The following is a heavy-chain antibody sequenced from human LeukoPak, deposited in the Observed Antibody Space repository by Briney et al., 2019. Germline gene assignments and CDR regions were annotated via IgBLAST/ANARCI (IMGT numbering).Heavy chain of an antibody. Sequence: PGRSLRLSCAASGFTFNSYAMHWVRQAPGKGLEWVAVISYDGSNKYYADSVKGRFTISRDNSKNTLYLQMNSLRAEDTAVYYCARDQGLDPHYYYYGMDVWGQGTTVTVSS. CDR3: ARDQGLDPHYYYYGMDV. V-gene: IGHV3-30-3*01. CDR2: ISYDGSNK. CDR1: GFTFNSYA. D-gene: IGHD1-1*01. J-gene: IGHJ6*02.